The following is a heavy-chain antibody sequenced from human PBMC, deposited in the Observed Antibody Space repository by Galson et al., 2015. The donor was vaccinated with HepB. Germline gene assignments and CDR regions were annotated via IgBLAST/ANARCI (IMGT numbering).Heavy chain of an antibody. CDR1: GYPFINYA. J-gene: IGHJ4*02. CDR3: TRDTAMAHWDY. CDR2: INVGNGNT. Sequence: SVKVSCKASGYPFINYAIHWVRQAPGHSLEWMGWINVGNGNTIYSKKFQGRVTISRDISASTAYLDLPSLSSEDTAVYYCTRDTAMAHWDYWGRGTRVTVSS. V-gene: IGHV1-3*01. D-gene: IGHD5-18*01.